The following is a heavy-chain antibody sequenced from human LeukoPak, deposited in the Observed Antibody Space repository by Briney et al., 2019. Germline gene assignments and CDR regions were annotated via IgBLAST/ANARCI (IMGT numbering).Heavy chain of an antibody. V-gene: IGHV4-59*01. Sequence: PSETLSPTCTVSGGSISSYYWSWIRQPPGKGLEWIGYIYYSGSTNYNPSLKSRVTISVDTSKNQFFLKLSSVTAADTAVYYCARAYGGSYYDAFDIWGQGTMVTVSS. CDR2: IYYSGST. CDR3: ARAYGGSYYDAFDI. D-gene: IGHD1-26*01. CDR1: GGSISSYY. J-gene: IGHJ3*02.